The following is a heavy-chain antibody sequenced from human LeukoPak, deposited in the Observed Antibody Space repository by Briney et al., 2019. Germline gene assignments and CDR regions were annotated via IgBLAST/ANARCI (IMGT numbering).Heavy chain of an antibody. CDR2: ISSSRSYI. V-gene: IGHV3-21*01. J-gene: IGHJ4*02. CDR3: ARGVGYDFWSGYLN. CDR1: GFTFSSYS. D-gene: IGHD3-3*01. Sequence: GGSLRLSCAASGFTFSSYSMNWVRQAPGKGLDWVSSISSSRSYIYYADSVKGRFTISRDNAKNSLYLQMNSLRAEDTAVYYCARGVGYDFWSGYLNWGQGTLVTVSS.